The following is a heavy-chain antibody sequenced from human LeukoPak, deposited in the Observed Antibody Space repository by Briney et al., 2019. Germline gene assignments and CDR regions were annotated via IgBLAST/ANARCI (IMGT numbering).Heavy chain of an antibody. Sequence: KPSETLSLTCTCSGGSISRRSYYWGCIRPPPGKGLEWIGSIHYSGIIYYNPSLKSRVTISVDTSKNHFSLKLSSVTAADTAVYYCARHQEVDFDLWGRGTLVTVSS. CDR3: ARHQEVDFDL. V-gene: IGHV4-39*01. J-gene: IGHJ2*01. CDR1: GGSISRRSYY. CDR2: IHYSGII.